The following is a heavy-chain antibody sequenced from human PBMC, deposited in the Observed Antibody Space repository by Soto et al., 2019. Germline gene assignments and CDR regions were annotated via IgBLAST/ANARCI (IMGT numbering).Heavy chain of an antibody. D-gene: IGHD6-19*01. CDR3: ARGAVAATKAFDI. J-gene: IGHJ3*02. CDR2: IIPIFGTA. Sequence: ASVKVSCKASGGTFSSYAISWVRQAPGQGLEWMGGIIPIFGTANYAQKFQGRVTITADESTSTAYMELSSLRSEDTAVYYCARGAVAATKAFDIWGHGTMVTVSS. V-gene: IGHV1-69*13. CDR1: GGTFSSYA.